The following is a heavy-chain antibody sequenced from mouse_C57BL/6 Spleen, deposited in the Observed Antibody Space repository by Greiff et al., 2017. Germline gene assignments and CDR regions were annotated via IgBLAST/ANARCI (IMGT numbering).Heavy chain of an antibody. V-gene: IGHV1-69*01. Sequence: QVQLQQPGAELVMPGASVKLSCKASGYTFTSYWMHWVKQRPGQGLEWIGEIDPSDSYTNYNQKFKGKSTLTVDKSSSPAYMQLSSLTSEDSAVYYCARRGFTTVVATWNWYFDVWGTGTTVTVSS. D-gene: IGHD1-1*01. CDR1: GYTFTSYW. CDR2: IDPSDSYT. J-gene: IGHJ1*03. CDR3: ARRGFTTVVATWNWYFDV.